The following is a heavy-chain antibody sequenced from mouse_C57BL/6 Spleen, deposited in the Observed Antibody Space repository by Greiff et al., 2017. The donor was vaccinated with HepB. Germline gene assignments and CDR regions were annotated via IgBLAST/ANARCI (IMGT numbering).Heavy chain of an antibody. CDR2: IDPENGDT. V-gene: IGHV14-4*01. D-gene: IGHD4-1*02. CDR1: GFNIKDDY. J-gene: IGHJ3*01. CDR3: TTPTGTGFAY. Sequence: EVQLQQSGAELVRPGASVKLSCTASGFNIKDDYMHWVKQRPEQGLEWIGWIDPENGDTEYASKFQGKATITADTSSNTAYLQISSLTSEDTAVYYCTTPTGTGFAYWGQGTLVTVSA.